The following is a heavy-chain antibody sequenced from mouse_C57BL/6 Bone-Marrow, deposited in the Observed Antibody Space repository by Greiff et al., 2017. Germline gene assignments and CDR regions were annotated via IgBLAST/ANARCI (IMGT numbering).Heavy chain of an antibody. Sequence: VKLQESGPGLVQPSQSLSITCTVSGFSLTSYGVHWVRQSPGKGLEWLGVIWSGGSTDYNAAFISRLSISKDNSKSQVFFKMNSLQADDTAIYYCAIVYYYGSSWYFDVWGTGTTVTVSS. D-gene: IGHD1-1*01. CDR2: IWSGGST. CDR3: AIVYYYGSSWYFDV. V-gene: IGHV2-2*01. J-gene: IGHJ1*03. CDR1: GFSLTSYG.